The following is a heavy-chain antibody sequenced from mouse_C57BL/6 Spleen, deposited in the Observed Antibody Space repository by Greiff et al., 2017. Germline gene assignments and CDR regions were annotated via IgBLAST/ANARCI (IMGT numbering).Heavy chain of an antibody. V-gene: IGHV1-53*01. CDR2: INPSNGGT. CDR3: AREVLLYFDY. Sequence: QVQLQQPGTELVKPGASVKLSCKASGYTFTSYWMHWVKQRPGQGLEWIGNINPSNGGTKYNEKFKSKATLTVDKSTSTAYLQLSSMTSEDSAVYYCAREVLLYFDYWGQGTTLTVSS. D-gene: IGHD2-1*01. J-gene: IGHJ2*01. CDR1: GYTFTSYW.